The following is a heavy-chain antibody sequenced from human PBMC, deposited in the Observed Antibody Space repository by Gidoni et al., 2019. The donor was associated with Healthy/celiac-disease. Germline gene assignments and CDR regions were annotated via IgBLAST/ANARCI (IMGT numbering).Heavy chain of an antibody. CDR1: CGSLSSGCYY. Sequence: QVQLQESGPGLVKPSQTLSLTCTVSCGSLSSGCYYWSWIRPHPGKGLEWIGYIYSSGSTYDNPALKSRVTISVDTSKNQFSLKLSSVTAADTAVYYCAREVLWFGESEGWYWFDPWGQGTLVTVSS. J-gene: IGHJ5*02. CDR3: AREVLWFGESEGWYWFDP. V-gene: IGHV4-31*03. D-gene: IGHD3-10*01. CDR2: IYSSGST.